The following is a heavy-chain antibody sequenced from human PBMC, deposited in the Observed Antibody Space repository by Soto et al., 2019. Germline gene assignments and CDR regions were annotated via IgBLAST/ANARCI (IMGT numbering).Heavy chain of an antibody. CDR3: ARGWWRAARPPLGY. Sequence: QVQLVQSGAEVKKPGSSVKVSCKASGGTFSSYAISWVRQAPGQGLEWMGGIIPIFGTANYAQKFQGRVTITADESTSTADMELSSLRSEETAVYYCARGWWRAARPPLGYWGQGTLVTVSS. CDR2: IIPIFGTA. D-gene: IGHD6-6*01. CDR1: GGTFSSYA. J-gene: IGHJ4*02. V-gene: IGHV1-69*01.